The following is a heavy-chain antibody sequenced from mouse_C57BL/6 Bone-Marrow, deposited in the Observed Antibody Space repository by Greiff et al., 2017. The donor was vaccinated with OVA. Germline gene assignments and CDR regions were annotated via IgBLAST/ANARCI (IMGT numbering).Heavy chain of an antibody. Sequence: VQLKESGPGLVKPSQSLSLTCSVTGYSITSGYYWNWIRQFPGNKLEWMGYISYDGSNNYNPSLKNRISITRDTSKNQFFLKLNSVTTEDTATYYCARGGVVVDYWGQGTTLTVSS. CDR2: ISYDGSN. CDR1: GYSITSGYY. V-gene: IGHV3-6*01. CDR3: ARGGVVVDY. D-gene: IGHD1-1*01. J-gene: IGHJ2*01.